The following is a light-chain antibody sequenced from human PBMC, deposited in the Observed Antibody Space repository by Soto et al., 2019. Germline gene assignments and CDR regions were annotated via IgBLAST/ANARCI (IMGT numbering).Light chain of an antibody. CDR1: SSNIGAGYD. V-gene: IGLV1-40*01. J-gene: IGLJ3*02. CDR2: DNF. CDR3: QSYDSSLVGSV. Sequence: QLVLTQPPSVSGAPGQRVTISCTGSSSNIGAGYDVHWYQQLPGTAPKLLIYDNFNRPSGVPARFSASKSGTSASLAITGLQAEDEADYYCQSYDSSLVGSVFGGGTKLTVL.